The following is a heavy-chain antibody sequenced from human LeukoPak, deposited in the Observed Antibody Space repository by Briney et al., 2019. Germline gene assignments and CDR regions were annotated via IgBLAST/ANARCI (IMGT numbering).Heavy chain of an antibody. V-gene: IGHV3-7*01. CDR3: ARLGSDTKRLASDY. J-gene: IGHJ4*02. D-gene: IGHD1-26*01. CDR2: IKQDGSEE. Sequence: PGGSLRLSCAASGFTFNSYWMSWVRQPPGKGLEWVANIKQDGSEEYYVDSVKGRFTISRDNAKNSLILQMNSLRAEDTAVYYCARLGSDTKRLASDYWGQGTLVTVSS. CDR1: GFTFNSYW.